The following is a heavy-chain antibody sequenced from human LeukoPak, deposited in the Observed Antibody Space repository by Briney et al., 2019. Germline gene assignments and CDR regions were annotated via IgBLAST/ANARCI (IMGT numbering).Heavy chain of an antibody. J-gene: IGHJ4*02. V-gene: IGHV4-38-2*02. Sequence: SETLSLTCTVSGYSISSGYYWGWIRQPPGKGLEWIGSIYHSGSTYYNPSLKSRVTISVDTSKNQFSLKLSSVTAADTAVYYCAREGNRLVWGQGTLVTVSS. CDR2: IYHSGST. CDR3: AREGNRLV. CDR1: GYSISSGYY. D-gene: IGHD1-14*01.